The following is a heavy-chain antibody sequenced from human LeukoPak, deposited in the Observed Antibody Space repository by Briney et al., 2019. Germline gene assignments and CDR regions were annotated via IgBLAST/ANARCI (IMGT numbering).Heavy chain of an antibody. V-gene: IGHV4-59*02. CDR1: GASVSSSH. Sequence: SETLSLTCSVSGASVSSSHWNWIRQSPGKGLEWIANVDYNGSTKYNPSLRGRGTMSLDTSKNQFHLKLESVTAADTARYFCARGFHGPFDRWGQGTLVTVSS. CDR2: VDYNGST. CDR3: ARGFHGPFDR. D-gene: IGHD2-21*01. J-gene: IGHJ5*02.